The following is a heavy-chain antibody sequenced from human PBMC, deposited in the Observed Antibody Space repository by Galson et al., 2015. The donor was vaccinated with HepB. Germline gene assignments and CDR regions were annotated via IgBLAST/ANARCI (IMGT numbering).Heavy chain of an antibody. V-gene: IGHV3-30*04. CDR3: AREAFTVTTSGWFDP. CDR1: GFTFSNYA. J-gene: IGHJ5*02. CDR2: ISYDEGNI. Sequence: SLRLSCAASGFTFSNYALHWVRQAPGKGLEWLGVISYDEGNIYYADSLKGRFTISRDNPKNTVYLQMNSLRGGDTGVYYCAREAFTVTTSGWFDPWGQGTLVTVSS. D-gene: IGHD4-17*01.